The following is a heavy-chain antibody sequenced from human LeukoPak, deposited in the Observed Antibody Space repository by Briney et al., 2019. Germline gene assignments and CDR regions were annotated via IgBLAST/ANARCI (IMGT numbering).Heavy chain of an antibody. CDR1: GFTFSSYS. Sequence: PGGSLRLSCAASGFTFSSYSMNWVRQAPGKGLEWVSSISSSSSYIYYADSVKGRFTISRDNAKNSLYLQMNSLRAEDTAVYYCVVAVAGQTGFDYWGQGTLVTVSS. J-gene: IGHJ4*02. D-gene: IGHD6-19*01. CDR3: VVAVAGQTGFDY. CDR2: ISSSSSYI. V-gene: IGHV3-21*01.